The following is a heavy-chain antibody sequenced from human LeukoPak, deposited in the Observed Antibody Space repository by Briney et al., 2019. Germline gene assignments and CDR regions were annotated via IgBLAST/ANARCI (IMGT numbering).Heavy chain of an antibody. CDR1: GYTFTSYG. Sequence: ASVKVSCKASGYTFTSYGISWVRQAPGQGLEWMGWISAYNGNTNYAQKLQGRVTMTTDTSTSTAYMELRSLRSDDTAVYYCARVLITILSSSSSYFDYWGQGTLVTVSS. J-gene: IGHJ4*02. CDR3: ARVLITILSSSSSYFDY. CDR2: ISAYNGNT. D-gene: IGHD6-6*01. V-gene: IGHV1-18*01.